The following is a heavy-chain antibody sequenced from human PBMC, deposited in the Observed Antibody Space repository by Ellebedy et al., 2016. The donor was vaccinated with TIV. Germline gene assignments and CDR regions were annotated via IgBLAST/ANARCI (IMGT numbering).Heavy chain of an antibody. CDR1: GGSISSSSYY. Sequence: MPGGSLRLSCTVSGGSISSSSYYWGWIRQSPGKGLEWIGTIYYSGSTYYNPSLKSRVTISVDTSKNQFSLKLSSVTAADTAVYYCARVYFSAATEHGMDVWGQGTTVTVSS. D-gene: IGHD6-13*01. CDR3: ARVYFSAATEHGMDV. V-gene: IGHV4-39*01. J-gene: IGHJ6*02. CDR2: IYYSGST.